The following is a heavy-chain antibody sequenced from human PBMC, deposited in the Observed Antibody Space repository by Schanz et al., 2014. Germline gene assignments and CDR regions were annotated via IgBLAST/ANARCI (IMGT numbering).Heavy chain of an antibody. Sequence: QGQLVESGGGVVQPGRSLRLSCAASGFTFSSYAMHWVRQAPGKGLEWVAVMSYDGSNKYYADSVKGRFTISRDTPKNTLYVQMNSLRAEDTAVYYCSKDKQGSRSDDSWGQGTLVTVSS. V-gene: IGHV3-30-3*01. CDR2: MSYDGSNK. CDR1: GFTFSSYA. CDR3: SKDKQGSRSDDS. J-gene: IGHJ5*01. D-gene: IGHD2-15*01.